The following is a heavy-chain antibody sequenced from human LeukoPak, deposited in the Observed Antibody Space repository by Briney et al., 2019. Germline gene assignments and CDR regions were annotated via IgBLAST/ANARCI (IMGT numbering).Heavy chain of an antibody. D-gene: IGHD3-10*01. Sequence: ASVKVSCKASGYTFTSYGISWVRQAPGQGLEWMGWISAYNGNTNYAQKLQGRVTMTTDTSTSTAYMELRSLRSEDTAVYYCARELGITMVRGVINLFDYWGQGTLVTVSS. CDR2: ISAYNGNT. J-gene: IGHJ4*02. V-gene: IGHV1-18*01. CDR3: ARELGITMVRGVINLFDY. CDR1: GYTFTSYG.